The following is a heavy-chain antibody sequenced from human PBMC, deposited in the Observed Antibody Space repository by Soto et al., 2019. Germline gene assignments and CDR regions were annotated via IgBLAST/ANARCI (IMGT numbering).Heavy chain of an antibody. CDR3: ARRDSGWNYFDY. V-gene: IGHV4-39*02. Sequence: SETLSLTCTVSGGSVSSKTYYWGWIRQLPGRGLEWIGITYYTGSTYYNPSLESRVSISLDMSTNNFSLKLSSVTAADTAVYYCARRDSGWNYFDYWGQGTLVTVSS. J-gene: IGHJ4*02. D-gene: IGHD1-1*01. CDR1: GGSVSSKTYY. CDR2: TYYTGST.